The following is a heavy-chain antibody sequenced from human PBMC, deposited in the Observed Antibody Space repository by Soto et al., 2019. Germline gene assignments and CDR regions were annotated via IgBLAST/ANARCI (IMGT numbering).Heavy chain of an antibody. Sequence: QLQVQESGPGLVKPSETLSLTCTVSGSSISSSGYYWGWIRQPPGKGLEWIGSMYYGVSTYYNPSLQSRVTVYVDASKNQFSLNLSSVTAADTAVYYCARLPSRHLVDYWGQGTLVTVSS. CDR3: ARLPSRHLVDY. D-gene: IGHD3-3*02. CDR1: GSSISSSGYY. V-gene: IGHV4-39*01. J-gene: IGHJ4*02. CDR2: MYYGVST.